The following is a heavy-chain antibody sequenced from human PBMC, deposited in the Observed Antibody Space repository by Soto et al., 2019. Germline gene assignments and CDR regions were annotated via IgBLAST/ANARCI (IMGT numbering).Heavy chain of an antibody. CDR2: ISAYNGNT. D-gene: IGHD2-2*01. CDR3: AIGVVPAAMYYYGMDV. Sequence: GASVNVSCKASGYTFTSYGISWVRQAPGQGLEWMGWISAYNGNTNYAQKLQGRVTMTTDTSTSTAYMELRSLRSDDTAVYYCAIGVVPAAMYYYGMDVWGQGTTVTDSS. J-gene: IGHJ6*02. CDR1: GYTFTSYG. V-gene: IGHV1-18*01.